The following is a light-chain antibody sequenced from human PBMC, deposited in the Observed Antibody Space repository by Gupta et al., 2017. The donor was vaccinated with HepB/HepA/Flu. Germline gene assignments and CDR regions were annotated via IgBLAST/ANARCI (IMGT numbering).Light chain of an antibody. CDR2: GAS. CDR1: QSVSSN. V-gene: IGKV3-15*01. Sequence: DIVLTQSPATLSVSPGERATLSCRASQSVSSNLAWYQQKPGQAPRLLIYGASTRDTGIPARLSGSGSGKEFTLTISSRQSEDFAVYYCQQYNNWPPRTFGQGTKVEIK. J-gene: IGKJ1*01. CDR3: QQYNNWPPRT.